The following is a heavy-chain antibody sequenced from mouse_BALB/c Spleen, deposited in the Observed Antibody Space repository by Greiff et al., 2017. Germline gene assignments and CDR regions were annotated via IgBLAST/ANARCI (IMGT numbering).Heavy chain of an antibody. CDR3: ARGGTGTGLYAMDY. V-gene: IGHV1-82*01. CDR1: GYAFSSSW. CDR2: IYPGDGDT. D-gene: IGHD4-1*01. Sequence: VQLQQSGPELVKPGASVKISCKASGYAFSSSWMNWVKQRPGQGLEWIGRIYPGDGDTNYNGKFKGKATLTADKSSSTAYMQLSSLTSVDSAVYFCARGGTGTGLYAMDYWGQGTSVTVSS. J-gene: IGHJ4*01.